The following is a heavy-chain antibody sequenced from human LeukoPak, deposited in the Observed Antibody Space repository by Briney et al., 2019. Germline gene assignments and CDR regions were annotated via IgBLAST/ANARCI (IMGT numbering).Heavy chain of an antibody. CDR1: GGSFSGYY. D-gene: IGHD6-19*01. CDR2: INHSGST. V-gene: IGHV4-34*01. CDR3: ARSRWLVHYYYGMDV. Sequence: SETLSLTCAVYGGSFSGYYWSWIRQPPGKGLEWIGEINHSGSTNYNPSLKSRVTISVDTSKNQFSLKLSSVTAADTAVYYCARSRWLVHYYYGMDVWGQGTTVTVSS. J-gene: IGHJ6*02.